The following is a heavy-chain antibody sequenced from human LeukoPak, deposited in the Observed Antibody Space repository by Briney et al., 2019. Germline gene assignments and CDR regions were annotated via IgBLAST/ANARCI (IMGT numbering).Heavy chain of an antibody. CDR3: ARPGGYSGSDPDAFEI. D-gene: IGHD5-12*01. J-gene: IGHJ3*02. Sequence: GESLKISCKGSGYSFTSYWIGWVRQMPGKGLEWMGIIDPADSDTRYSPSFQGQVTISADKSISTAYLKWSSLKASDTAVYYCARPGGYSGSDPDAFEIWGQGTMVTVSS. CDR1: GYSFTSYW. CDR2: IDPADSDT. V-gene: IGHV5-51*01.